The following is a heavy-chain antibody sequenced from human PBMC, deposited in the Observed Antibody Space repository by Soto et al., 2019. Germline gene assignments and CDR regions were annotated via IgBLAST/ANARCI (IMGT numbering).Heavy chain of an antibody. D-gene: IGHD3-22*01. Sequence: PGGSLRLSCAASGFTFSSYGMHWVRQAPGKGLEWVAVIWYDGSNKYYADSVKGRFTISRDNSKNTLYLQMNSLRAEDTAVYYCARDEDSSGYSVGRYFDYWGQGTLVTVSS. J-gene: IGHJ4*02. CDR1: GFTFSSYG. V-gene: IGHV3-33*01. CDR2: IWYDGSNK. CDR3: ARDEDSSGYSVGRYFDY.